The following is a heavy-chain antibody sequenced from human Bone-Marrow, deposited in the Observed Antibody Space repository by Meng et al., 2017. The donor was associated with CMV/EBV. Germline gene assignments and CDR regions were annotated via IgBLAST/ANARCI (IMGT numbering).Heavy chain of an antibody. CDR3: ARGGNLGYCSSTSCSYYYYGMDV. Sequence: GESLKISCAASGFTFSSYSMNWVRQAPGKGLEWVSGISGGGDGTYYADSVKGRFTISRDNSRNTLYLQMHSLGVEDTAMYYCARGGNLGYCSSTSCSYYYYGMDVWGQGTTVTVSS. D-gene: IGHD2-2*01. V-gene: IGHV3-23*01. J-gene: IGHJ6*02. CDR1: GFTFSSYS. CDR2: ISGGGDGT.